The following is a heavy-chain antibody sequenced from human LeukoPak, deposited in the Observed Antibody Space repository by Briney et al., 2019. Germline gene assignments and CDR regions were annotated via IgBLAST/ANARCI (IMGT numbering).Heavy chain of an antibody. CDR1: GYTFISYD. CDR2: MNPNSGNT. V-gene: IGHV1-8*01. J-gene: IGHJ6*03. D-gene: IGHD5-18*01. Sequence: ASVTVSCMASGYTFISYDINWVRQATGHGLEWMGWMNPNSGNTGYAQKFQGRVTLTRNTSISTAYMELSSLRSEDTAVYYCARGRILRGFSYGRLGLRDYYLDVWGKGTTVTISS. CDR3: ARGRILRGFSYGRLGLRDYYLDV.